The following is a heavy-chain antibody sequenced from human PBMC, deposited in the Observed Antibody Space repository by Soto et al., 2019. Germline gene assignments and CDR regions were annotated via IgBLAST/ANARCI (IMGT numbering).Heavy chain of an antibody. D-gene: IGHD3-3*01. V-gene: IGHV1-69*01. CDR1: GGTFSSYA. CDR2: IIPIFGTA. CDR3: ARVPSGGYDFWRGYFVGWFDP. Sequence: QVQLVQSGAEVKKPGSSVKVSCKASGGTFSSYAISWVRQAPGQGLEWMGGIIPIFGTANYAQKFQGRVTITADEATSTAYMELSSLRSEDTAVYYCARVPSGGYDFWRGYFVGWFDPWGQGTLVTVSS. J-gene: IGHJ5*02.